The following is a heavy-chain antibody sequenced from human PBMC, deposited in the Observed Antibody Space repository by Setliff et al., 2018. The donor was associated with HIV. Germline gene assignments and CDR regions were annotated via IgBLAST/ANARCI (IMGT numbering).Heavy chain of an antibody. CDR2: MCHNENGVTT. CDR1: GGSFSDYS. CDR3: ARDRGSGWYGYFQQ. J-gene: IGHJ1*01. V-gene: IGHV4-34*10. Sequence: SETLSLTCAVYGGSFSDYSWNWIRQPPGKGLEWIGNMCHNENGVTTNQNPSLKSRVVMYLDRTKNEFSLSLFSATTADTAVYYCARDRGSGWYGYFQQWGQGSQVTVSS. D-gene: IGHD6-19*01.